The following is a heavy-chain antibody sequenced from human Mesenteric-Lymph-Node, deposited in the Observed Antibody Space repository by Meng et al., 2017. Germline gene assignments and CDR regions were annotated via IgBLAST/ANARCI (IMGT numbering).Heavy chain of an antibody. CDR3: ARELMSERGY. CDR2: IFSSGNT. Sequence: GGSLRLSCAASGFSVTSDYMSWVRQPPGKGLEWVSVIFSSGNTHYAESVKGRFTISRDNSRNTVTLQMNSLREEDTAVYYCARELMSERGYWGQGTLVTVSS. CDR1: GFSVTSDY. J-gene: IGHJ4*02. V-gene: IGHV3-66*01. D-gene: IGHD5-24*01.